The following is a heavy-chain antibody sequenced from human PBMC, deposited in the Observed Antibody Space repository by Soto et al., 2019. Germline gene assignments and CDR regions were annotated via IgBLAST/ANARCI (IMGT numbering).Heavy chain of an antibody. CDR1: GDSIASSYW. CDR2: IYHSGTT. V-gene: IGHV4-4*02. D-gene: IGHD6-19*01. J-gene: IGHJ3*02. Sequence: QVQLQESGPGLVKPSGTLSLTCTVSGDSIASSYWWTWVRQPPGRGLEWIGKIYHSGTTTYTPSLKSRVTISVDKSRNQFSLKLNSVTAADTAVYYCARLPVADTGAKTDAFDIWGQGTMITVSS. CDR3: ARLPVADTGAKTDAFDI.